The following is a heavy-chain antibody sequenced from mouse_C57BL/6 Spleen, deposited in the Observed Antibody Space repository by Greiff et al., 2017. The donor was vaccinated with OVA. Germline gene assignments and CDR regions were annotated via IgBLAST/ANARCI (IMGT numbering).Heavy chain of an antibody. J-gene: IGHJ2*01. D-gene: IGHD1-1*01. V-gene: IGHV1-82*01. CDR2: IYPGDGDT. CDR1: GYAFSSSW. Sequence: QVQLQQSGPELVKPGASVKISCKASGYAFSSSWMNWVKQRPGKGLEWIGRIYPGDGDTNNNGKFKGKATLTADKSSSTAYMQLSSLTSEDSAVYFCERYYHGSSYIDYWGQGTTLTVSS. CDR3: ERYYHGSSYIDY.